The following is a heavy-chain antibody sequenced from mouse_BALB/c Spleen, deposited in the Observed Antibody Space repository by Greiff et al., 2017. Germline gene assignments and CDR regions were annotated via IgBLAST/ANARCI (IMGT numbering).Heavy chain of an antibody. CDR3: ARTRNYSAWFAY. CDR2: IDPANGNT. D-gene: IGHD2-1*01. Sequence: EVQLQQSGAELVKPGASVKLSCTASGFNIKDTYMHWVKQRPEQGLEWIGRIDPANGNTKYDPKFQGKATITADTSSNTAYLQLSSLTSEDTAVYYCARTRNYSAWFAYWGQGTLVTVSA. J-gene: IGHJ3*01. CDR1: GFNIKDTY. V-gene: IGHV14-3*02.